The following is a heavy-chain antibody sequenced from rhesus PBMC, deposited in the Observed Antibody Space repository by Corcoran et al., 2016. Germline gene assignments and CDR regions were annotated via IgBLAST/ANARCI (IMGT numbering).Heavy chain of an antibody. CDR3: ARQKGRDHYGLDS. J-gene: IGHJ6*01. CDR2: IYSNSERT. CDR1: GGPNSGYYY. V-gene: IGHV4S12*01. Sequence: QVQPQESVPGLVKPSETLSLTCACSGGPNSGYYYWSWIGQPPGKGLEWIGSIYSNSERTNYNHSLESRVPSSKGTAKDQFSLRLSSGTATGTAVYYWARQKGRDHYGLDSWGQGVVVAVSS.